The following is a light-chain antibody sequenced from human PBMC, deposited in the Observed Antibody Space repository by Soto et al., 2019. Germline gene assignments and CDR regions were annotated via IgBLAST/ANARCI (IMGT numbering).Light chain of an antibody. CDR3: SSYTSSSTLV. Sequence: QSALTQPASVSGSPGQSITISCTGTSSDVGGYNYVSWYQQHPGKAPKLMIYDVSNRPSGVSNRFSGSKSGNTASLTIPGLQAEDEADYYCSSYTSSSTLVFGGGTKHTVL. J-gene: IGLJ2*01. CDR2: DVS. CDR1: SSDVGGYNY. V-gene: IGLV2-14*01.